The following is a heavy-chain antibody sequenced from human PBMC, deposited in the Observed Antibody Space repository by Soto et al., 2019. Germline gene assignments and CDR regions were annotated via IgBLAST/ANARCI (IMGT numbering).Heavy chain of an antibody. CDR3: ATLGIVVVAATLSSARWFDP. Sequence: ASVKVSCKVSGYTLTELSMHWVRQAPGKGLEWMGGFDLEDGETIYAQKFQGRVTMTEDTSTDTAYMELSSLRSEDTAVYYCATLGIVVVAATLSSARWFDPWGQGTLVTVSS. J-gene: IGHJ5*02. CDR2: FDLEDGET. CDR1: GYTLTELS. D-gene: IGHD2-15*01. V-gene: IGHV1-24*01.